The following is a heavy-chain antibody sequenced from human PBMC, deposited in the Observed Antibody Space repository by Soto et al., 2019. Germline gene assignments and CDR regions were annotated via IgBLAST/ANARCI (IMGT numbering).Heavy chain of an antibody. CDR2: IYSDGST. J-gene: IGHJ3*02. D-gene: IGHD4-17*01. CDR3: ARVGYAVTTGGAFDI. CDR1: GFTVSRNY. Sequence: EVQLVESGGGLIQPGGSLRLSCAASGFTVSRNYMSWVRQAPGKGLEWVSVIYSDGSTYYADSVKGRFTISRDNSKNTLYIQMNSLRAEDTAVYYCARVGYAVTTGGAFDIWGQGTMVTVSS. V-gene: IGHV3-53*01.